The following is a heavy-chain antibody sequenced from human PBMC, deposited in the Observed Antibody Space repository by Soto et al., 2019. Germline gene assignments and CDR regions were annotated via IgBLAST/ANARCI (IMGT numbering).Heavy chain of an antibody. D-gene: IGHD3-10*01. CDR2: ISGSGGST. Sequence: LRVSCAASGFTFSSYAMSWVRQAPGKGLEWVSAISGSGGSTYYADSVKGRFTISRDNSKNTLYLQMNSLRAEDTAVYYCAKATMVRGVYYFDYWGQGTLVTVSS. J-gene: IGHJ4*02. CDR3: AKATMVRGVYYFDY. CDR1: GFTFSSYA. V-gene: IGHV3-23*01.